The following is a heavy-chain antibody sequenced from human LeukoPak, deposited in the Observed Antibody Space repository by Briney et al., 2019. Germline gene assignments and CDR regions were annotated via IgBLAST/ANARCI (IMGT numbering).Heavy chain of an antibody. D-gene: IGHD6-13*01. CDR2: INHSGST. V-gene: IGHV4-34*01. CDR1: GGSFSGYY. CDR3: ARGPIAAAGTSTDY. Sequence: SETLSLTCAVYGGSFSGYYWSWIRQPPGKGLEWIGEINHSGSTNYNPSLKSRVTISVDTSKNQFSLELSSVTAADTAVYYCARGPIAAAGTSTDYWGQGTLVTVSS. J-gene: IGHJ4*02.